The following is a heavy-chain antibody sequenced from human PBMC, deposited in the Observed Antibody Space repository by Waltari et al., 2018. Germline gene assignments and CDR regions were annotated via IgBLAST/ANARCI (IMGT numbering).Heavy chain of an antibody. V-gene: IGHV3-30*02. J-gene: IGHJ1*01. D-gene: IGHD3-3*02. Sequence: QVQLVESGGGVVQPGGSLRLSCKASGLIFSRFEMQWVRQAPGMGLGWVSVIRFDGSQKYYSESLKGRFTVSRDNSRDTLYLHMKNLESDDTATYFCAGDISVSSPSLWGRGTLVTVSS. CDR3: AGDISVSSPSL. CDR2: IRFDGSQK. CDR1: GLIFSRFE.